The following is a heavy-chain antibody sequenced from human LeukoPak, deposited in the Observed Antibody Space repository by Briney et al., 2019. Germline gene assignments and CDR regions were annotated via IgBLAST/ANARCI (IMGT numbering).Heavy chain of an antibody. CDR1: GGSIGSGGYY. Sequence: SETLSLTCTVSGGSIGSGGYYWSWIRQHAGRGLEWIGTVYYSRSTYYNPSLKSRVTISVDTSKSQFSLKLSSVTAADTAVYYCAGRLWRRDGYNLSAFDIWGQGTMVTVSS. CDR3: AGRLWRRDGYNLSAFDI. D-gene: IGHD5-24*01. J-gene: IGHJ3*02. CDR2: VYYSRST. V-gene: IGHV4-39*07.